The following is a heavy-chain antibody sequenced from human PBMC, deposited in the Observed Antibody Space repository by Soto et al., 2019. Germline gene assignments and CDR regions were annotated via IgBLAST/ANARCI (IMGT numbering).Heavy chain of an antibody. D-gene: IGHD3-16*01. V-gene: IGHV3-74*01. Sequence: EVQLVESGGGLVQPGGSLRLSCAASGFTFTSYWMHWVRQAPGKGLVWVSRINGDGSSTIYADSVKGRFTVSRENAKNTLYLQMNSLRAEETAVYYCARGGGDHAFYIWGQGTMVTVSS. CDR2: INGDGSST. CDR1: GFTFTSYW. CDR3: ARGGGDHAFYI. J-gene: IGHJ3*02.